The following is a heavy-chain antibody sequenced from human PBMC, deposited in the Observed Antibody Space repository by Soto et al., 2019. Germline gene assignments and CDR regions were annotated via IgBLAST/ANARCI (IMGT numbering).Heavy chain of an antibody. D-gene: IGHD5-12*01. CDR1: GGSISSGGYS. V-gene: IGHV4-30-2*01. CDR2: IYHSGST. CDR3: AAGGGLPRYY. J-gene: IGHJ4*02. Sequence: SETLSLTCAVSGGSISSGGYSWSWIRQPPGKGLEWIGYIYHSGSTHYNPSLKSRVTISVDRSKNQSSLRLSSVTAADTAVYYCAAGGGLPRYYWGQGTLVTVSS.